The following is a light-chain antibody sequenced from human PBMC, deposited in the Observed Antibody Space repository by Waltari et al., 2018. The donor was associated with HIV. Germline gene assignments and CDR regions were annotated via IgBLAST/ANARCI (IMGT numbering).Light chain of an antibody. CDR3: QVWNSSSDHVF. Sequence: SYVLTQPPSVSVAPGQTARITCGGDNIESQSVHWYHQKPGQAPVLVIYDDGDRRSGTPERFSVSNSGNTATLIISRVEAEDEADYYCQVWNSSSDHVFFGGGTKLTVL. CDR2: DDG. J-gene: IGLJ2*01. CDR1: NIESQS. V-gene: IGLV3-21*02.